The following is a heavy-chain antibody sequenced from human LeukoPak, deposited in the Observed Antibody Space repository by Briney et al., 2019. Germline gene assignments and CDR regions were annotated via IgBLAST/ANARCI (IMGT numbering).Heavy chain of an antibody. CDR2: MFYSGNT. Sequence: SETLSLTCTVSGASITSYHWSWIRQPAGKGLEWIGRMFYSGNTDYNPSLKSRLTMSIDTSKNQFSLKLSSVTAADTAVYFCARDPAGVRFLEWPLWGQGTMVTVSS. V-gene: IGHV4-4*07. CDR3: ARDPAGVRFLEWPL. D-gene: IGHD3-3*01. CDR1: GASITSYH. J-gene: IGHJ3*01.